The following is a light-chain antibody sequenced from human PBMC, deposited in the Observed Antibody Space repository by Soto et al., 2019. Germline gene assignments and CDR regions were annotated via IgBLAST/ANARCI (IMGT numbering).Light chain of an antibody. CDR3: LQYYNFSWT. CDR1: QDIRND. V-gene: IGKV1-6*01. Sequence: AIQVTQSPSSLSASVGDIVTITWRASQDIRNDLAWYQQKPGQAPNLLIFAAFNLQSGVPSRFSGGGSGTHFTLTISSLQPDDFARYFCLQYYNFSWTFGQGTKVDIK. J-gene: IGKJ1*01. CDR2: AAF.